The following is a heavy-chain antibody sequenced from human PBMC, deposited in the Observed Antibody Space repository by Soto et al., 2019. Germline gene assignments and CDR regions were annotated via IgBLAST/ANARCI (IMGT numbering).Heavy chain of an antibody. J-gene: IGHJ4*02. Sequence: QVQLQESGPGLVKPSQTLSLTCTVSGGSISRGDYYWSWIRQPPGKGLEWIGYISYSGNTYYNPSLESRVTISVDTSKNQFSLRLSSVTAADTAVYYCARASTVTTGAKFDYWGQGTLVTVSS. CDR1: GGSISRGDYY. CDR2: ISYSGNT. V-gene: IGHV4-30-4*01. CDR3: ARASTVTTGAKFDY. D-gene: IGHD4-17*01.